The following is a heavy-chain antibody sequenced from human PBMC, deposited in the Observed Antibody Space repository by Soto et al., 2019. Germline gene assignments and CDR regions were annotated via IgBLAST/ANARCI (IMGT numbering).Heavy chain of an antibody. CDR2: IYYRGGN. J-gene: IGHJ6*02. D-gene: IGHD2-15*01. Sequence: SESRSLTCTVSGGSISSQYCSCDRQAPGKGLEWIGHIYYRGGNSDNPSLRSGRAISVDTTYNHSSLKLNSVTTADTAVYYCSRDGREASVLDVWGQGTKVTVSS. CDR3: SRDGREASVLDV. CDR1: GGSISSQY. V-gene: IGHV4-59*11.